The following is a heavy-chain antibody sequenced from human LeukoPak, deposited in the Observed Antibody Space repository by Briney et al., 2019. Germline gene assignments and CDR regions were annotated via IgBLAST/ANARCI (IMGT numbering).Heavy chain of an antibody. D-gene: IGHD3-3*01. CDR1: GFTVSSNC. Sequence: PGGSLRLSCAASGFTVSSNCMSWVRQAPGKGLEWVSVIYSGGSTYYADSVKGRFTISRDNSKNTLYLQMNSLRAEDTAVYYCARAAPYDAFDTWGQGTMVTVSS. CDR2: IYSGGST. J-gene: IGHJ3*02. CDR3: ARAAPYDAFDT. V-gene: IGHV3-53*01.